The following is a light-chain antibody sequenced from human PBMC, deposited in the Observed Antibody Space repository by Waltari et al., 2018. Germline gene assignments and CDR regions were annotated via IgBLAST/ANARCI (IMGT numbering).Light chain of an antibody. Sequence: SALPQPRSVSGSPGQSVTISCTGTNSEVGGYNHVSGYQQPPGKAPKLMIYAVAERPSGVPARFSGSRSGITAFLTISGLQAEDETYYYCCSFAASYTSLFGGGTKLTVL. J-gene: IGLJ2*01. CDR3: CSFAASYTSL. CDR1: NSEVGGYNH. V-gene: IGLV2-11*01. CDR2: AVA.